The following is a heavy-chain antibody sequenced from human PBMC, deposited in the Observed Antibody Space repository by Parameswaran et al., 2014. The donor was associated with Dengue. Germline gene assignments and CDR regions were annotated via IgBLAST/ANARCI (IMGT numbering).Heavy chain of an antibody. CDR2: ISVYDSDT. Sequence: WVRQAPGQGLEWIGWISVYDSDTNYAQKVQGRVTMTVDTSTRTAYMELRSLTSDDTAVYYCARDSTRSWEPPFDPWGQGTLVTVSS. J-gene: IGHJ5*02. D-gene: IGHD1-26*01. CDR3: ARDSTRSWEPPFDP. V-gene: IGHV1-18*01.